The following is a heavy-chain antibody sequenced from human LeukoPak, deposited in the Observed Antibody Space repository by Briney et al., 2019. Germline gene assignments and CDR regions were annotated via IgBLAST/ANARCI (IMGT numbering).Heavy chain of an antibody. CDR1: YVSISSSNYY. Sequence: SETLSLTCTVSYVSISSSNYYWGWIRQPPGKGLEWIGTIYYSGSTYYDPFLKTRVTISVDTSKNQFSLNLSSVTAADTAVYYCARVKRTWTYYYESSGHEVDAFDIWGQGTMVTVSS. V-gene: IGHV4-39*01. D-gene: IGHD3-22*01. CDR2: IYYSGST. J-gene: IGHJ3*02. CDR3: ARVKRTWTYYYESSGHEVDAFDI.